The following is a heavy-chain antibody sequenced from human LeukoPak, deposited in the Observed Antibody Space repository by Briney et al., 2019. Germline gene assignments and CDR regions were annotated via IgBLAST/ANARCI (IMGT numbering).Heavy chain of an antibody. J-gene: IGHJ5*02. D-gene: IGHD2-15*01. CDR3: ARGPRLLNWFDP. CDR2: IYSGGST. V-gene: IGHV3-53*01. Sequence: GGSLRLSCAASGFTVSSNYMSWVRQAPGKGLEWVSVIYSGGSTYYADSVKGRFTISRDNSKNTLYLQMNSLRAEDTAVYYCARGPRLLNWFDPWGQGTLVTVSS. CDR1: GFTVSSNY.